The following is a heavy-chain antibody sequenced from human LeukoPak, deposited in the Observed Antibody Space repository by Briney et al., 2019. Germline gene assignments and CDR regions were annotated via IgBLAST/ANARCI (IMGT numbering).Heavy chain of an antibody. Sequence: SQTLSLTCTVSGGSISSGDYYWSWIRQPPGKGLEWIGYIYYSGSTYYNPSLKGRVTISVDTSKNQFSLKLSSVTAADTAVYYCARTSAAIYYYYYMDVWGKGTTVTVSS. CDR1: GGSISSGDYY. J-gene: IGHJ6*03. V-gene: IGHV4-30-4*08. CDR3: ARTSAAIYYYYYMDV. CDR2: IYYSGST. D-gene: IGHD2-2*01.